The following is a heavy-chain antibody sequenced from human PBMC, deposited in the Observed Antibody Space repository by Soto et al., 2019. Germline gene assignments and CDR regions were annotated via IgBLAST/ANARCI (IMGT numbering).Heavy chain of an antibody. V-gene: IGHV5-10-1*01. J-gene: IGHJ6*02. CDR2: IDPSDSYT. CDR3: ASSSSWPPGYYYYGMDV. D-gene: IGHD6-13*01. CDR1: GYSFTSYW. Sequence: PGESLKISCKGSGYSFTSYWISWVRQMPGKGLEWMGRIDPSDSYTNYSPSFQGHVTISADKSISTAYLQWSSLKASDTAMYYCASSSSWPPGYYYYGMDVWGQGTTVT.